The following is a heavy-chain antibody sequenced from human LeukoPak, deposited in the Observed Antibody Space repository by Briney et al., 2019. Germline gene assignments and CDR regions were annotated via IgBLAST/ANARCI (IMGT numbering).Heavy chain of an antibody. CDR3: AQGRGLLFGETY. CDR1: GFTFSSYW. CDR2: IRYDASYQ. J-gene: IGHJ4*02. D-gene: IGHD3-10*02. V-gene: IGHV3-30*02. Sequence: GGSLRLSCAASGFTFSSYWMSWVRQAPGKGLEWVAFIRYDASYQNYPDSVKGRFTISRDISKNTLYLQMNSLRAEDTAVYYCAQGRGLLFGETYWGQGTLVTVSS.